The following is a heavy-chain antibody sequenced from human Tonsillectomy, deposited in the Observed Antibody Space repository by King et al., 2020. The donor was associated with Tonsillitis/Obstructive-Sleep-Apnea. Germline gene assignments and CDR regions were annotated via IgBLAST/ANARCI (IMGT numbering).Heavy chain of an antibody. Sequence: VQLVESGGGLVQPGGSLRLSCAASGFTFSSYAMSWVRQAPGKGLEWVSAISGSGGSTYYADSVKGRFTISRDNSKNTLYLQMNSLRAEDTAVYYCAKWGGGDSSGRRSQCVVWGQGTTVTVSS. CDR2: ISGSGGST. CDR1: GFTFSSYA. V-gene: IGHV3-23*04. CDR3: AKWGGGDSSGRRSQCVV. J-gene: IGHJ6*02. D-gene: IGHD3-22*01.